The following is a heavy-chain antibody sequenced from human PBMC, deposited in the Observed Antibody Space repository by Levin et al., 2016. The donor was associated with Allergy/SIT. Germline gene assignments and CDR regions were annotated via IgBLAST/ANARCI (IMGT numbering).Heavy chain of an antibody. J-gene: IGHJ3*02. V-gene: IGHV3-23*01. Sequence: GGSLRLSCAASGFTFSSYAMSWVRQAPGKGLEWVSAISGSGGSTYYADSVKGRFTISRDNSKNTLYLQMNSLRAEDTAVYYCASGAYYYDSSGYYYRSGEGQPAAFDIWGQGTMVTVSS. CDR1: GFTFSSYA. CDR3: ASGAYYYDSSGYYYRSGEGQPAAFDI. CDR2: ISGSGGST. D-gene: IGHD3-22*01.